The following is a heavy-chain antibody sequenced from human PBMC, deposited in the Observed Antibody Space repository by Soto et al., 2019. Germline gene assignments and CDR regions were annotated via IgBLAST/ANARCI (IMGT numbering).Heavy chain of an antibody. Sequence: GGSLRLSCAASGFTFSSYAMSWVRQAPGKGLEWVSAISGSGGSTDYADSVKGRFTISRDNSKNTLNLQMNSLRAEDTAVYYCAKEWFGEQDMDVWGKGTTVNVSS. CDR3: AKEWFGEQDMDV. D-gene: IGHD3-10*01. CDR2: ISGSGGST. V-gene: IGHV3-23*01. J-gene: IGHJ6*03. CDR1: GFTFSSYA.